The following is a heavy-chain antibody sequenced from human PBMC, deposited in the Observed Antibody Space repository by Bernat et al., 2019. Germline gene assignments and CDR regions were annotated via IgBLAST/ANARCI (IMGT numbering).Heavy chain of an antibody. CDR3: ARHLNYYGSGSYYTFDY. D-gene: IGHD3-10*01. J-gene: IGHJ4*02. Sequence: QLQLQESGPGLVKPSETLSLTCTVSGGSISSSSYYWGWIRQPPGKGLEWIGSIYYSGSTYYNPSLKSRVTISVDTSKNQFSQKLSSVTAADTAVYYCARHLNYYGSGSYYTFDYWGQGTLVTVSS. CDR2: IYYSGST. V-gene: IGHV4-39*01. CDR1: GGSISSSSYY.